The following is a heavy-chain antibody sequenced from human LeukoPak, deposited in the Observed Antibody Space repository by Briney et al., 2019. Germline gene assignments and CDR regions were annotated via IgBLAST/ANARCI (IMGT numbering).Heavy chain of an antibody. CDR2: ISGSGAST. V-gene: IGHV3-23*01. CDR3: AKDEWELPFDY. J-gene: IGHJ4*02. D-gene: IGHD1-26*01. CDR1: GFTFSGYG. Sequence: GGSLRLSCAASGFTFSGYGMSWVRQAPGKGLEWVSSISGSGASTYYAASVKGRFTISRDNSKNTLYLQMNSLRAEDTAVYYCAKDEWELPFDYWGQGTLVTVSS.